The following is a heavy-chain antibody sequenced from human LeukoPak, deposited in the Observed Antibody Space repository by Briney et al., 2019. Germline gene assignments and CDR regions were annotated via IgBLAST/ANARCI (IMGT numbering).Heavy chain of an antibody. Sequence: SQTLSLTCTVSGGSISSYYWSWIRQPPGKGLEWIGYIYYSGSTNYNPSLKSRVTISVDTSKNQFSLKLSSVTAADTAVYYCAREKYYYDSSGYRDYMDVWGKGTTVTVSS. CDR1: GGSISSYY. V-gene: IGHV4-59*01. D-gene: IGHD3-22*01. CDR2: IYYSGST. J-gene: IGHJ6*03. CDR3: AREKYYYDSSGYRDYMDV.